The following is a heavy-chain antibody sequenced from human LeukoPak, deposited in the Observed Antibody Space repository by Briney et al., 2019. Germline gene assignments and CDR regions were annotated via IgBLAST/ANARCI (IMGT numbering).Heavy chain of an antibody. CDR2: IIPIFGTA. CDR1: GGTFSSYA. D-gene: IGHD2-2*01. CDR3: ARDRFGSTSCNYDY. V-gene: IGHV1-69*06. J-gene: IGHJ4*02. Sequence: GASVKVSCKASGGTFSSYAISWVRQAPGQGLEWMGGIIPIFGTANYAQKFQGRVTITADKSTSTAYMELSSLRSEDTAVYYCARDRFGSTSCNYDYWGQGTLVTVSS.